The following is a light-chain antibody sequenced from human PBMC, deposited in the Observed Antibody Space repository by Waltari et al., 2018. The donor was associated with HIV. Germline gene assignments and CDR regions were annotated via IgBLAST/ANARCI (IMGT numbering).Light chain of an antibody. J-gene: IGKJ5*01. CDR3: QQYKGYPLT. Sequence: DIQMTQSPSSLSASVGDRVTITCRASHDISNYLAWFQQRPGEAPKSLIYAASTLQSGVPSKFRGSGSETYFTLTINSLQSEDSATYYCQQYKGYPLTFGPGTRLEIK. CDR2: AAS. V-gene: IGKV1-16*02. CDR1: HDISNY.